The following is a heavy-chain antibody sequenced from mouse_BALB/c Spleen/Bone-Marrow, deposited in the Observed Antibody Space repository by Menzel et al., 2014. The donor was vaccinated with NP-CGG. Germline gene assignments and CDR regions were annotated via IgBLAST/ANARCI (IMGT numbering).Heavy chain of an antibody. D-gene: IGHD1-2*01. CDR1: GFTFSSFG. Sequence: EVKLEESGGGLVQPGGSRKLSCAASGFTFSSFGMHWVRQAPEKGLEWVAYISGSSSIIYYADTVKGRFTISRDNPKNTLFLQMTSLRSEDTAIYYCARKDYFGYAAMDYWGQGTSVTVSS. CDR2: ISGSSSII. J-gene: IGHJ4*01. V-gene: IGHV5-17*02. CDR3: ARKDYFGYAAMDY.